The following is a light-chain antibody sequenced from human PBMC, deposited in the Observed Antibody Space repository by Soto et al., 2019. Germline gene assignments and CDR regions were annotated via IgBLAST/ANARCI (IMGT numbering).Light chain of an antibody. CDR1: QSISHY. Sequence: DIQMTQSPSSLSASVGAGVTITCRARQSISHYLNWYQQKPGKAPKLLIYAASSLQSGVPSRFSGSGSGTDFTLTISSLQPEDFATYYCQQSYSTLFTFGPGTKVDIK. CDR2: AAS. V-gene: IGKV1-39*01. J-gene: IGKJ3*01. CDR3: QQSYSTLFT.